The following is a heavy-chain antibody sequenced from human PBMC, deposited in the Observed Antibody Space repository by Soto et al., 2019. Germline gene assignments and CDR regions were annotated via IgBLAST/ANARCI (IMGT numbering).Heavy chain of an antibody. J-gene: IGHJ4*02. Sequence: PGGSLRLSCAASGFTFSSYGMHWVRQAPGKGLEWVAVISYDGSNKYYADSVKGRFTISRDNSKNTLYLQMNSLRGEDTAVYFCAKDHISYWNSFDYWGQGSLVTVSS. D-gene: IGHD1-1*01. CDR3: AKDHISYWNSFDY. CDR1: GFTFSSYG. CDR2: ISYDGSNK. V-gene: IGHV3-30*18.